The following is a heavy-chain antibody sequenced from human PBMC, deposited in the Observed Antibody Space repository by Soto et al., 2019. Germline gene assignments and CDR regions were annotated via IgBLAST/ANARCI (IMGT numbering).Heavy chain of an antibody. CDR2: ISGSGGST. CDR1: GFTFSRYA. J-gene: IGHJ4*02. Sequence: GALRLSCAASGFTFSRYAMSWVRQAPGKGLEWVSAISGSGGSTYYADSVKGRFTISRDNSKNTLYLQMNSLRAEDTAVYYCAKVFSPPSVVSIAPRVCHLDLCGKGTQITVS. D-gene: IGHD2-8*01. CDR3: AKVFSPPSVVSIAPRVCHLDL. V-gene: IGHV3-23*01.